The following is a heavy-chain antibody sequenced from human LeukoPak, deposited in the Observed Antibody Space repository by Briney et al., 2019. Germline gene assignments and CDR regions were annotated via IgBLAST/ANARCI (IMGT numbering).Heavy chain of an antibody. CDR2: IYYSGST. CDR3: ARWSGDIVVVPAEDYYYMDV. CDR1: GGSISSSSYY. V-gene: IGHV4-39*01. Sequence: SETLSLTCTVSGGSISSSSYYWGWIRQPPGKGLEWIGSIYYSGSTYYNPSLKSRVTISVDTSKNQFPLKLSSVTAADTAVYYCARWSGDIVVVPAEDYYYMDVWGKGTTVTVSS. J-gene: IGHJ6*03. D-gene: IGHD2-2*01.